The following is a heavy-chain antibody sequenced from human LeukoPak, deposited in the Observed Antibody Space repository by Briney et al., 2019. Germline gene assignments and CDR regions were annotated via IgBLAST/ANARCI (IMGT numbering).Heavy chain of an antibody. J-gene: IGHJ3*02. Sequence: GGSLRLSCAASGFTVSSNYMSWVRQAPGKGLEWVSVIYSGGSTYYADFVKGRFTISRDNSKNTLYLQMNSLRAEGTAVYYCARGLAAAGTNDAFDIWGLGTMVTVSS. D-gene: IGHD6-13*01. CDR3: ARGLAAAGTNDAFDI. V-gene: IGHV3-66*01. CDR1: GFTVSSNY. CDR2: IYSGGST.